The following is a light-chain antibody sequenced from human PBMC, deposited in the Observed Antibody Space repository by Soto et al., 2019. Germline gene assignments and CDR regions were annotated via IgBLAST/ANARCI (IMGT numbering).Light chain of an antibody. Sequence: MTQSPSTLSASVGDRVTITCRASQSISSYLAWYQQKPGQAPRLLIYGASTRATGIPARFSGSGSGTEFTLTISSLQSEDFVVFYCQQNNIGGLVIFGGGTK. CDR3: QQNNIGGLVI. V-gene: IGKV3-15*01. CDR2: GAS. CDR1: QSISSY. J-gene: IGKJ4*01.